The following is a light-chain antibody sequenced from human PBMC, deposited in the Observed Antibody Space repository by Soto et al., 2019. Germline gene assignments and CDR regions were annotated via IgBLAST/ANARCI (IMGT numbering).Light chain of an antibody. CDR1: SSNIGSNY. CDR3: AAWDDSLSVLYV. Sequence: QSVLTQPPSASGTPGQRVTISCSGSSSNIGSNYVYWYQQLPGTAPKLLIYRNNQRPSGVPDRFSGSKSGTSASLAISGLRSEDDADYYCAAWDDSLSVLYVFGTGTKVTV. CDR2: RNN. J-gene: IGLJ1*01. V-gene: IGLV1-47*01.